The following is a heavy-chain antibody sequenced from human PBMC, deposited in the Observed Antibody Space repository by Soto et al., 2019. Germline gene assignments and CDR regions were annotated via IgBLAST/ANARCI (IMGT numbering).Heavy chain of an antibody. CDR3: ARHLSYIGSPFDY. CDR1: GGSISSYY. V-gene: IGHV4-59*08. Sequence: SETLSLTCTVSGGSISSYYWSWIRQPPGKGLEWIGYIYYSGSTNYNPSLKSRVTISVDTSKNQFSLKLSSVTAADTAVYYCARHLSYIGSPFDYWGQGTLVTVSS. J-gene: IGHJ4*02. CDR2: IYYSGST. D-gene: IGHD1-26*01.